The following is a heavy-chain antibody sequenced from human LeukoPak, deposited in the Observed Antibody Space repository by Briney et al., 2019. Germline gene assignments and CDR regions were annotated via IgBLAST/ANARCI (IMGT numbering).Heavy chain of an antibody. V-gene: IGHV4-31*03. CDR3: ARHLNIVAKSAFDI. Sequence: SQTLSLTCTVSGGSIRKDNYYWSWVRQHPGKGLEWIGYIYYSGSTYYNPSLKSRVTLLVDSSKSHFSLKLTSVSTADTAVYYCARHLNIVAKSAFDIWGQGTMVTVSS. CDR2: IYYSGST. CDR1: GGSIRKDNYY. D-gene: IGHD3-22*01. J-gene: IGHJ3*02.